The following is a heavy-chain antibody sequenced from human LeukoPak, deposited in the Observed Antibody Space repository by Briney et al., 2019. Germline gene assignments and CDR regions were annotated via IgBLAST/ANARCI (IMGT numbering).Heavy chain of an antibody. CDR1: GFTFSSYG. J-gene: IGHJ4*02. CDR3: AKDRIAVAGIFDY. V-gene: IGHV3-30*18. CDR2: ISYDGSNK. D-gene: IGHD6-19*01. Sequence: RGSLRLSCAASGFTFSSYGMHWVRQAPGKGLEWVAVISYDGSNKYYADSVKGRFTISRDNSKNTLYLQMNSLRAEDTAVYYCAKDRIAVAGIFDYWGQGTLVTVSS.